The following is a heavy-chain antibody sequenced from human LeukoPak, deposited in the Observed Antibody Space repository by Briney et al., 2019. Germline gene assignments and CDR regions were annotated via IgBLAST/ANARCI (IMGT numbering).Heavy chain of an antibody. D-gene: IGHD1-26*01. J-gene: IGHJ4*02. CDR1: GYAFTNYY. CDR3: ARGLFCATSNCRYFDY. CDR2: ISPSGADT. V-gene: IGHV1-46*01. Sequence: GASEKVSCKASGYAFTNYYMHWVRQAPGQGLEWMGIISPSGADTIYAQKFQGRVTMTRDTSTSTLYMELSSLRSEDTAVYYCARGLFCATSNCRYFDYWGQGTLVTVSS.